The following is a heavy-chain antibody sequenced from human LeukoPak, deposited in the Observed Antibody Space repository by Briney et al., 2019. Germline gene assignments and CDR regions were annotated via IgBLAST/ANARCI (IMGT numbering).Heavy chain of an antibody. D-gene: IGHD2-15*01. J-gene: IGHJ4*02. CDR3: ARQVRYCSGSSCYLHFDY. CDR2: ISYSGST. Sequence: SEALSLTCTVSGGSINNYYWSWIRQPPGKGLEWIGYISYSGSTNYNPSLKSRVTMSVDTSKNQFSLKLSSVTAADTAVYYCARQVRYCSGSSCYLHFDYWGPGTLVTVSS. V-gene: IGHV4-59*08. CDR1: GGSINNYY.